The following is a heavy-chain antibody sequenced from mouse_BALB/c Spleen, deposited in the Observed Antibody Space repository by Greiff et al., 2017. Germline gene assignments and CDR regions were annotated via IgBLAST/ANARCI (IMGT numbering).Heavy chain of an antibody. J-gene: IGHJ4*01. CDR3: ARVYDGPYYYAMDY. Sequence: EVQVVESGGGLVKPGGSLKLSCAASGFTFSDYYMYWVRQTPEKRLEWVATISDGGSYTYYPDSVKGRFTISRDNAKNNLYLQMSSLKSEDTAMYYGARVYDGPYYYAMDYWGQGTSVTVSS. D-gene: IGHD2-12*01. CDR1: GFTFSDYY. V-gene: IGHV5-4*02. CDR2: ISDGGSYT.